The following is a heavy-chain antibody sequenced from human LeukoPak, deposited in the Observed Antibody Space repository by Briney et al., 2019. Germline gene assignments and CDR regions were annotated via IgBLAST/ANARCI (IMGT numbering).Heavy chain of an antibody. J-gene: IGHJ4*02. Sequence: ASVKVSCKVSGYTLTELSMHWVRQAPGKGLEWMGGFDPEDGETIYAQKFQGRVTMTEDTSTDAAYMELSSLRSEDTAVYYCATIEVPGYCSGGSCYSSLYYFDYWGQRTLVTVSS. CDR3: ATIEVPGYCSGGSCYSSLYYFDY. CDR2: FDPEDGET. V-gene: IGHV1-24*01. CDR1: GYTLTELS. D-gene: IGHD2-15*01.